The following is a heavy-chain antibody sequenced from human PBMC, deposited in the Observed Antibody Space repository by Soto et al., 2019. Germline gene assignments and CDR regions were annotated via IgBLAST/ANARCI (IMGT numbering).Heavy chain of an antibody. V-gene: IGHV3-23*01. CDR3: AKDLGAYYYERSGYYDY. CDR1: GFTFSSYA. CDR2: ISGSGGST. Sequence: PGGSLRLSCAASGFTFSSYAMSWVRQAPGKGLEWVSAISGSGGSTYYADSVKGRFTISRDNSKNTLYLQMNSLRAEDTAVYYCAKDLGAYYYERSGYYDYWGQGTLVTVSS. D-gene: IGHD3-22*01. J-gene: IGHJ4*02.